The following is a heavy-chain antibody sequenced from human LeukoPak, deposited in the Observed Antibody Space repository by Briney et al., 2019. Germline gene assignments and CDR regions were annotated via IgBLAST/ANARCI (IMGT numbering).Heavy chain of an antibody. CDR2: IIPILGIA. J-gene: IGHJ4*02. Sequence: ASVKVSCKASGGTFSSYAISWVRQAPGQGLEWMGRIIPILGIANYAQKFQGRVTITADKSTSTAYMELSSLRSEDTAVYYCARDRDFWSGYYSDYWGQGTLVTVSP. CDR1: GGTFSSYA. V-gene: IGHV1-69*04. CDR3: ARDRDFWSGYYSDY. D-gene: IGHD3-3*01.